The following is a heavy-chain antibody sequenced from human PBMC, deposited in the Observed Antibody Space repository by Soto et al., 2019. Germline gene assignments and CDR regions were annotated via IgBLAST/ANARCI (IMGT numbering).Heavy chain of an antibody. CDR3: ARDSGGSSWMSWFDP. CDR1: GGSISSYY. D-gene: IGHD6-13*01. J-gene: IGHJ5*02. Sequence: PETPSLTRTVYGGSISSYYWSWIRQPAGKGLEWIGRIYTSGSTNYNPSLKSRVTMSVDTSKNQFSLKLSSVTAADTAVYYCARDSGGSSWMSWFDPWGQGTLVTVSS. CDR2: IYTSGST. V-gene: IGHV4-4*07.